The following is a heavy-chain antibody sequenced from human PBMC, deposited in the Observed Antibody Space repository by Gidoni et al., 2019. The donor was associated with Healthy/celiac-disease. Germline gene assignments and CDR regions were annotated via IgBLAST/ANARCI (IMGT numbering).Heavy chain of an antibody. CDR3: ARSDIVVVVAATPNYGMDV. CDR1: GGTFSSDA. D-gene: IGHD2-15*01. CDR2: IIPIFGTA. Sequence: QVQLVQSGAEGKKPGSSVKVSCKASGGTFSSDANGWVRQAPGQGLEWMGGIIPIFGTANYAQKFQGRVTITADESTSTAYMELSSLRSEDTAVYYCARSDIVVVVAATPNYGMDVWGQGTTVTVSS. V-gene: IGHV1-69*01. J-gene: IGHJ6*02.